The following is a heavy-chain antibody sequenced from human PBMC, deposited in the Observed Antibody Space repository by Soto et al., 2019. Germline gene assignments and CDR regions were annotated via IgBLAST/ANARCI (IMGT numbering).Heavy chain of an antibody. CDR1: GFTFRNHW. J-gene: IGHJ4*02. CDR3: ERPSAAVGDFDI. V-gene: IGHV3-7*01. CDR2: IKPDGSEK. Sequence: GGSLRLSCAASGFTFRNHWMSWVRQAPGKGLEWVANIKPDGSEKNHVDSVKGRFTISRDNAKNSLYMQMDSLRLEDTAIYYCERPSAAVGDFDIWGPGILLTVSS. D-gene: IGHD6-25*01.